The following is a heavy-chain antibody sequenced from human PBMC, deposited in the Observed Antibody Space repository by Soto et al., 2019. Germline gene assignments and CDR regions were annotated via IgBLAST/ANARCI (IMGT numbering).Heavy chain of an antibody. CDR2: IYNTGTT. J-gene: IGHJ4*02. CDR1: GASISSYY. Sequence: PSETLSLTCTVSGASISSYYWSWIRQPPGKGLEWIAYIYNTGTTKYNPSLKSRVTISEDTSKNQFSLKLTSVTAADTAVYYCGGQDYGAKGYYFENWGQGALVTVS. D-gene: IGHD4-17*01. CDR3: GGQDYGAKGYYFEN. V-gene: IGHV4-4*08.